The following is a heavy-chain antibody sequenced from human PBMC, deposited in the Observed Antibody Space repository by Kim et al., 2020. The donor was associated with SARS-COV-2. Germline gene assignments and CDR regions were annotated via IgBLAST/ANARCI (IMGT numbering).Heavy chain of an antibody. V-gene: IGHV1-3*01. CDR1: GYTFTNYP. Sequence: ASVKVSCKASGYTFTNYPIHWVCQAPGQRLTWMGWINAGNGNTKYSQKFQGTVTITRDTSASTVYMELSSLRSEDTAVYYCASGEWLDYWGQGTLVTVSS. CDR2: INAGNGNT. D-gene: IGHD2-21*01. CDR3: ASGEWLDY. J-gene: IGHJ4*02.